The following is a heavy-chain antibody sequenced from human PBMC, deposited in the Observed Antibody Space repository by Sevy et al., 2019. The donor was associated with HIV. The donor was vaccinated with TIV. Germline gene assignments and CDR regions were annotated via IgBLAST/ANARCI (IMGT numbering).Heavy chain of an antibody. V-gene: IGHV4-4*07. D-gene: IGHD5-18*01. Sequence: SDTLSLTCTVSGASINPYYWSWIRQPAGKGLEWIGRIYASGSTNYNPSLKSRVTMSVDTSKNQFSLKMNSVTAADTAVYYCARDGGYNYGQTLHFDYWGQGTLVTVSS. CDR2: IYASGST. CDR3: ARDGGYNYGQTLHFDY. J-gene: IGHJ4*02. CDR1: GASINPYY.